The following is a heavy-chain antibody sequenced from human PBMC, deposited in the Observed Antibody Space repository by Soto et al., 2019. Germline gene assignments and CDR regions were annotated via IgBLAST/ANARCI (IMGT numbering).Heavy chain of an antibody. J-gene: IGHJ4*02. CDR3: ARQEYGSGGRCYPYYFDY. CDR2: IYYSGST. CDR1: GGSISSGGYY. Sequence: SETLSLTCTVSGGSISSGGYYWSWIRQHPGKGLEWIGYIYYSGSTYYNPSLKSRVTISVDTSKNQFSLKLSSVTAADTAVYYRARQEYGSGGRCYPYYFDYWGQGTLVTVS. D-gene: IGHD2-15*01. V-gene: IGHV4-31*03.